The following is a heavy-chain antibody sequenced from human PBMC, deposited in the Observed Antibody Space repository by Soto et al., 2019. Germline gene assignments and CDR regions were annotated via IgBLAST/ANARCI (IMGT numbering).Heavy chain of an antibody. CDR3: GRVCGCDCHNVMEV. Sequence: QVQLQESGPGLLKPSQTLSLTCTVYGGSISSGGYYWSWIRQHPGKGLEWIGYIYYSGSTYYNPSLKSRVTISVDTSKKQFSLKLSSVTAADTAVYHCGRVCGCDCHNVMEVWGQGTTVTVSS. D-gene: IGHD2-21*02. CDR2: IYYSGST. V-gene: IGHV4-31*03. J-gene: IGHJ6*02. CDR1: GGSISSGGYY.